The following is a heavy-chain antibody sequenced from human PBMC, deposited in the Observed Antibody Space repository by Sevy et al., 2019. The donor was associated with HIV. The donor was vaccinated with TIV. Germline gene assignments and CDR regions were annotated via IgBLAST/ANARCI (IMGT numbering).Heavy chain of an antibody. CDR2: FDPEDGET. V-gene: IGHV1-24*01. Sequence: ASVKVSCKVSGYTLTELSMHWVRQAPGKGLEWMEGFDPEDGETIYAQKFQGRVTMTEDTSTDTAYMELSSLRSEDTAVHYCATVRIVGATTEAFDIWGQGTMVTVSS. J-gene: IGHJ3*02. D-gene: IGHD1-26*01. CDR3: ATVRIVGATTEAFDI. CDR1: GYTLTELS.